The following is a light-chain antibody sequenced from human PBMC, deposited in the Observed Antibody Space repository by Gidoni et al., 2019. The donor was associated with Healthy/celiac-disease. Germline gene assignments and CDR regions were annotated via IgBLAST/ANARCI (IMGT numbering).Light chain of an antibody. Sequence: EIVFTQTPGTLSLSTGERATLACRASQRVSSSYLAWYQQKPGQAPRLLIYAASSSATGVPDRFSGSGSGTDFTLTISRLEPEDFAVYYCQQYDSSSWTFGQGTKVEIK. J-gene: IGKJ1*01. CDR3: QQYDSSSWT. CDR1: QRVSSSY. CDR2: AAS. V-gene: IGKV3-20*01.